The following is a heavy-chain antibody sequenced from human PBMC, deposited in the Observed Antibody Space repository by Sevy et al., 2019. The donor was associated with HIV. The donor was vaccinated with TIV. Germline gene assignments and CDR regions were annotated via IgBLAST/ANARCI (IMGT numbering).Heavy chain of an antibody. CDR2: ISYDGSNK. J-gene: IGHJ6*02. D-gene: IGHD1-26*01. V-gene: IGHV3-30*18. CDR1: GFTFSSYG. Sequence: GGSLILSCAASGFTFSSYGMHWVRQAPGKGLEWVAVISYDGSNKYYADSVKGRFTISRDNSKNTLYLQMNSLRAEDTAVYYCAKDLVGATRGGVYYYYGMDVWGQGTTVTVSS. CDR3: AKDLVGATRGGVYYYYGMDV.